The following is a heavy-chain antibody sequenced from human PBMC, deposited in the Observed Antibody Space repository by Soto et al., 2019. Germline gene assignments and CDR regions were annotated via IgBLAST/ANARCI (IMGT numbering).Heavy chain of an antibody. J-gene: IGHJ6*03. CDR2: ISSSGSTI. V-gene: IGHV3-11*01. CDR1: GFIFSDYY. Sequence: GGSLRLSCAASGFIFSDYYMSWIRQAPGKGLEWVSYISSSGSTIYYADSVKGRFTISRDNAKNSLYLQMNSLRAEDTAVYYCARDGQQWLVQGYYYYMDVWGKGTTVTVSS. CDR3: ARDGQQWLVQGYYYYMDV. D-gene: IGHD6-19*01.